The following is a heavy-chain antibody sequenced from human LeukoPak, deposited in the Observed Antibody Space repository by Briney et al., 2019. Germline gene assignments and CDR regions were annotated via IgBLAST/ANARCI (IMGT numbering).Heavy chain of an antibody. D-gene: IGHD6-13*01. V-gene: IGHV3-53*05. J-gene: IGHJ4*02. CDR1: GFTVSSNY. Sequence: GGSLRLSCAASGFTVSSNYMSWVRQAPGKGLERVSVIYSGGSTYYADSVKGRFTISRDNSKNTLYLQMNSLRAEDTAVYYCAKVSLRDRIAAAIDYWGQGTLVTVSS. CDR3: AKVSLRDRIAAAIDY. CDR2: IYSGGST.